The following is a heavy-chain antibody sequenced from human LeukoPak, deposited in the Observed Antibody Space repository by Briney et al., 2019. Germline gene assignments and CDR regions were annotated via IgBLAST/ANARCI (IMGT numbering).Heavy chain of an antibody. V-gene: IGHV4-38-2*01. CDR1: GYPISSGYY. CDR3: AKFPLTGYPPRLYYLDD. D-gene: IGHD3-9*01. J-gene: IGHJ4*02. Sequence: SETLSLTCAVAGYPISSGYYWCWIRQPPGKGLKCIGSIYHNRNTYYNPSSKGRVTISVDTSKNQCSLKVNSVNAADTAVYYCAKFPLTGYPPRLYYLDDWGQGTLVTVSS. CDR2: IYHNRNT.